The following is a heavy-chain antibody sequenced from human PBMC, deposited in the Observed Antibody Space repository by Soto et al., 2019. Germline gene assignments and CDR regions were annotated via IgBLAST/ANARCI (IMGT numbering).Heavy chain of an antibody. V-gene: IGHV3-48*01. CDR2: ISSSSSTI. CDR1: GFTFSSYS. D-gene: IGHD2-21*02. J-gene: IGHJ4*02. Sequence: GGSLRLSCAASGFTFSSYSMNWVRQAPGKGLEWVSYISSSSSTIYYTDSVKGRFTISRDNAKNSLYLQMNSLRAEDTAVYYCARHIYCGGDCYILYYFDYWGPGTLVTVSS. CDR3: ARHIYCGGDCYILYYFDY.